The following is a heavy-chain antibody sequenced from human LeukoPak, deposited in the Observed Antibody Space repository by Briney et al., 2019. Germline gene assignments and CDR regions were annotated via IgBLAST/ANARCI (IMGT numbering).Heavy chain of an antibody. D-gene: IGHD3-3*01. CDR3: ARLYDFWSDHYYGMDV. J-gene: IGHJ6*02. CDR2: IIPIFGTA. CDR1: GGTFSSYA. V-gene: IGHV1-69*01. Sequence: SVKVSCKASGGTFSSYAISWVRQAPGQGLEWMGGIIPIFGTANYAQKFQGRVTITADESTSTAYMELSSLRSEDTAMYYCARLYDFWSDHYYGMDVWGQGTTVTVSS.